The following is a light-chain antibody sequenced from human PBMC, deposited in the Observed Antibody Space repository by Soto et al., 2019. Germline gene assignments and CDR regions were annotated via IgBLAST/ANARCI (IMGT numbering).Light chain of an antibody. Sequence: DIQMTQSPSSLSASVGDRVTITCRASQTISTYLNWYQQKPGKAPKLLIYAASRLQSGVPSRFSGSGSVTDFTLTISSLQPEDFATYYCQQSHIIPYTFGQGTKLEIK. J-gene: IGKJ2*01. CDR1: QTISTY. V-gene: IGKV1-39*01. CDR3: QQSHIIPYT. CDR2: AAS.